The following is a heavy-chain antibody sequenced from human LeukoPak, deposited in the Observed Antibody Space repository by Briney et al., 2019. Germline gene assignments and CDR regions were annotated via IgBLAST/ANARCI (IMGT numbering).Heavy chain of an antibody. CDR2: IYTSGST. Sequence: SETLSLTCTVSGGSISSGSYYWSWIRQPAGKGLEWIGPIYTSGSTNYNPSLKSRVTMSVDTSKNQFSLKLSSVTAADTAVYYCARDRYYYDSSGYYYFDYWGQGTLVTVSS. V-gene: IGHV4-61*02. CDR3: ARDRYYYDSSGYYYFDY. D-gene: IGHD3-22*01. J-gene: IGHJ4*02. CDR1: GGSISSGSYY.